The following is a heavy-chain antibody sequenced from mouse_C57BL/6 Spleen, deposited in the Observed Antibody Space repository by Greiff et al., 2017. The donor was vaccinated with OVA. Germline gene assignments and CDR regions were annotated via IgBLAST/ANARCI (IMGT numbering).Heavy chain of an antibody. V-gene: IGHV2-5*01. CDR2: IWRGGST. J-gene: IGHJ1*03. CDR1: GFSLTSYG. Sequence: VKLLESGPGLVQPSQSLSITCTVSGFSLTSYGVHWVRQSPGKGLEWLGVIWRGGSTDYNAAFMSRLSITKDNSKSQVFFKMNSLQADDTAIYYCARYGSSYRYFDVWGTGTTVTVSS. D-gene: IGHD1-1*01. CDR3: ARYGSSYRYFDV.